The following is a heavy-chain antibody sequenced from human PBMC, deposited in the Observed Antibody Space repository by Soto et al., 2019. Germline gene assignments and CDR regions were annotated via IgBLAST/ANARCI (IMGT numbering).Heavy chain of an antibody. CDR3: TRDQTTVTTRHY. CDR2: IYHSGST. Sequence: QPPGKGLEWIGEIYHSGSTNYNPSLKSRVTISVDKSKNQFSLKLSSVTAADTSLYYWTRDQTTVTTRHYWCPATQVSAPQ. D-gene: IGHD4-17*01. V-gene: IGHV4-4*02. J-gene: IGHJ4*02.